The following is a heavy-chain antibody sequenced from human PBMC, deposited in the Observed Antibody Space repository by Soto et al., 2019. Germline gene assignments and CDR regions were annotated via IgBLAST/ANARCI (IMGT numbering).Heavy chain of an antibody. CDR1: GGSISSGGYS. V-gene: IGHV4-30-2*01. CDR3: ARGATMVRGVPNWFDP. CDR2: IYHSGST. Sequence: PSETLSLTCAVSGGSISSGGYSWSWIRQPPGKGLEWIGYIYHSGSTYYNPSLKSRVTISVDRSKNQFSLKLSSVTAADTAVYYCARGATMVRGVPNWFDPWGKGTLVTVSS. D-gene: IGHD3-10*01. J-gene: IGHJ5*02.